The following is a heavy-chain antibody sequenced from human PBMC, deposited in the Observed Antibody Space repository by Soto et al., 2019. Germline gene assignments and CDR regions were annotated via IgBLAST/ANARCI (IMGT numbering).Heavy chain of an antibody. CDR1: GFTFSSSA. Sequence: GSLRLSCAAAGFTFSSSAMSWVRQAPGKGLEWVSSISGGGYNTYYADSVKGRFTISRDNSKNTLYLQMNSLRVEDSAVYYWAKQAEYSSDPFEYWGQGTLVTVSS. J-gene: IGHJ4*02. V-gene: IGHV3-23*01. CDR2: ISGGGYNT. D-gene: IGHD6-19*01. CDR3: AKQAEYSSDPFEY.